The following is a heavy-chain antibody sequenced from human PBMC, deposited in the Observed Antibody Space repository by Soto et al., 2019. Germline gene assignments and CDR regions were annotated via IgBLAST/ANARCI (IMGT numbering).Heavy chain of an antibody. CDR2: ISSSGDSA. Sequence: SISVVALSCKEPGKGLEWVSAISSSGDSAYYAESLRGRFTISRDNSINTLYLQMRSLRPEDTAVYYRAHHGGYGFCEAAAIWRKGT. J-gene: IGHJ1*01. V-gene: IGHV3-23*01. D-gene: IGHD4-17*01. CDR1: SISV. CDR3: AHHGGYGFCEAAAI.